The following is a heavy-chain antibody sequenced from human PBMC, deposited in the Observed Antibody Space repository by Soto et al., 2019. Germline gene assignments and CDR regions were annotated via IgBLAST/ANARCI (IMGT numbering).Heavy chain of an antibody. CDR1: GFTFSSYA. CDR2: ISGSGGST. Sequence: EVQLLESGGGLVQPGGSLRLSCAASGFTFSSYAMSWVRQAPGKGLEWVSAISGSGGSTYYADSVKGRFTISRDNSKNTLYLQMNSLRAEDTAVYYCAKDLSLPPPLDYGDYIDYWGQGTLVTVSS. D-gene: IGHD4-17*01. CDR3: AKDLSLPPPLDYGDYIDY. J-gene: IGHJ4*02. V-gene: IGHV3-23*01.